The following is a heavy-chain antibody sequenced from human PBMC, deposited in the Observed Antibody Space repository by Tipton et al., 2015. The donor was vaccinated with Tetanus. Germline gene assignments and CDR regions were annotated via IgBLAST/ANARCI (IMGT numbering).Heavy chain of an antibody. Sequence: TLSLTCTVSGGSISSGGYYWSWIRQHPGKGLEWIGYIYYSWSTYYNPSLKSRVTISVDTSKNQFSLKLSSVTAADTAVYYCARTYCSGGSCYSGGAYGMDVWGQGTTVTVSS. CDR1: GGSISSGGYY. CDR3: ARTYCSGGSCYSGGAYGMDV. CDR2: IYYSWST. V-gene: IGHV4-31*03. D-gene: IGHD2-15*01. J-gene: IGHJ6*02.